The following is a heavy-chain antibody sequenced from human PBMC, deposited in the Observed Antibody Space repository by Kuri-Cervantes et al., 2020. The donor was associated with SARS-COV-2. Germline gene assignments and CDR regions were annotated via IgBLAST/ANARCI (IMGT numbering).Heavy chain of an antibody. V-gene: IGHV3-11*06. Sequence: GESLKISCVASGFSFSDYYMSWIRQAPGKGLEWVSYISGSGGYTNYADSVKGRFTISRDNAKNSVYLQMRSVRAEDTAVYYCARDLISVTAYLDLWGQGTQVTVSS. CDR1: GFSFSDYY. CDR2: ISGSGGYT. J-gene: IGHJ4*02. D-gene: IGHD2-21*02. CDR3: ARDLISVTAYLDL.